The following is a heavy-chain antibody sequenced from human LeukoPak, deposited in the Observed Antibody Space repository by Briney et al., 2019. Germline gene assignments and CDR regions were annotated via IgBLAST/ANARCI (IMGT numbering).Heavy chain of an antibody. Sequence: GGCPRRSCAASGFISCSYGMHWGLQAPREGVEGGVVIWYDGSNKYYAESVKVRFTVSRDKSKNTIYLQMNSLRAEDTAVYYCARDSIAAASDAWFDPWGQGTLVTVSS. D-gene: IGHD6-13*01. CDR1: GFISCSYG. J-gene: IGHJ5*02. CDR2: IWYDGSNK. V-gene: IGHV3-33*01. CDR3: ARDSIAAASDAWFDP.